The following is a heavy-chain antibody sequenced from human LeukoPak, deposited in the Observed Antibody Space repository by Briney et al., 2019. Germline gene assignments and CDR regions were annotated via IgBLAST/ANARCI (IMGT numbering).Heavy chain of an antibody. D-gene: IGHD3-3*01. Sequence: QSGGSLRLSCAASGFTFSSYSMSWVRQAPGKGLEWVANIKHDGSEKYYVDSVKGRFTISRDNAKNSLYLQMSSLRVGDTAVYFCARARTIFGVVIPHLDYWGQGTLVTVSS. CDR2: IKHDGSEK. CDR3: ARARTIFGVVIPHLDY. CDR1: GFTFSSYS. V-gene: IGHV3-7*01. J-gene: IGHJ4*02.